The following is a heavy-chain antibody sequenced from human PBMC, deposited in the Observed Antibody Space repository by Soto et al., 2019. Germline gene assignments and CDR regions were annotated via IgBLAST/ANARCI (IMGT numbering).Heavy chain of an antibody. CDR1: GFTFDDYA. CDR3: AKDPSRIAAAAPGWFDP. CDR2: ISWNSGSI. V-gene: IGHV3-9*01. D-gene: IGHD6-13*01. Sequence: EVPLVESGGGLVQPGRSLRLSCAASGFTFDDYAMHWVRQAPGKGLEWVSGISWNSGSIGYADSVKGRFTISRDNAKNSLYLQMNSLRAEDTALYYCAKDPSRIAAAAPGWFDPWGQGTLVTVSS. J-gene: IGHJ5*02.